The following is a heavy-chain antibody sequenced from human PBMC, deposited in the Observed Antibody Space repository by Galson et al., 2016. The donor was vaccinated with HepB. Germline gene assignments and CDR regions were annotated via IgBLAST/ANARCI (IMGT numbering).Heavy chain of an antibody. Sequence: SLRLSCAASGFTFSTYALTWVRQAPGKGLEWVSAISDGGATSYADSVKGRFTMSRDTSNNTVFLQMNSLRTEDTAVYYCAKNLDSGWHFPFDYWGQGILVTVSS. CDR2: ISDGGAT. CDR1: GFTFSTYA. D-gene: IGHD3-22*01. V-gene: IGHV3-23*01. CDR3: AKNLDSGWHFPFDY. J-gene: IGHJ4*02.